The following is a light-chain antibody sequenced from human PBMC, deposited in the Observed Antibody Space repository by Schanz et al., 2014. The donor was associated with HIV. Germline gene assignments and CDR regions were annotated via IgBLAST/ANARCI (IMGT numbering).Light chain of an antibody. CDR1: QSVSNRY. CDR3: HHYGTSPPAFT. CDR2: GAS. Sequence: EIVLTQSPGTLSLSPGDRATLSCRASQSVSNRYLAWYQQKPGQAPRLLIFGASNRATGIPDRFSGGVSGTDFTLTISRLEPEDFAVYYCHHYGTSPPAFTFGPGTKVDIK. V-gene: IGKV3-20*01. J-gene: IGKJ3*01.